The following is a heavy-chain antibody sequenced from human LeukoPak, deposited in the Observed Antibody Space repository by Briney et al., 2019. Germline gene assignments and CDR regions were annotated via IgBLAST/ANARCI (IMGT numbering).Heavy chain of an antibody. CDR1: GFSFRSYD. CDR2: IATTGDT. CDR3: ARGTVGAGVFDI. J-gene: IGHJ3*02. D-gene: IGHD1-26*01. Sequence: GGSLRLSCAASGFSFRSYDMHWVRQATGKGLEWVSAIATTGDTYYPGSVKGRFTISREKAKNSLYLQMNSLRAGDTAVYYCARGTVGAGVFDIWGPGTMVTVSS. V-gene: IGHV3-13*01.